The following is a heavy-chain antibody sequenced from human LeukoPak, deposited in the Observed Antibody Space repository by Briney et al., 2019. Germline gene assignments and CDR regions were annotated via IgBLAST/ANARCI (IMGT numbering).Heavy chain of an antibody. Sequence: GGSLRLSCAASGFAFSSYDMSWVSQAPGKRLEWVSSLTTDGGSTEYADSVKGRFTISRDNSKNTLFLQMNSLRAEDTALYFCAKSLVRWAFDYWGRGALVSVSS. CDR1: GFAFSSYD. J-gene: IGHJ4*01. CDR3: AKSLVRWAFDY. D-gene: IGHD1-26*01. CDR2: LTTDGGST. V-gene: IGHV3-23*01.